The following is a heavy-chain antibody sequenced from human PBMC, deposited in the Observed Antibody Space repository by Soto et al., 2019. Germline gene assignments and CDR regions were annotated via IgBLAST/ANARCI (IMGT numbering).Heavy chain of an antibody. CDR3: AKLTYSDLWSGSHDS. CDR1: GFTFSVYA. Sequence: GGSLRLSCAASGFTFSVYAMHWVRQAPGKGLDWVSIISDSGDNTYYADSVKGRFTISRDNSKNTLYLQVNSLRAEDTAVYYCAKLTYSDLWSGSHDSWGQGTLVTVSS. D-gene: IGHD3-3*01. J-gene: IGHJ4*02. V-gene: IGHV3-23*01. CDR2: ISDSGDNT.